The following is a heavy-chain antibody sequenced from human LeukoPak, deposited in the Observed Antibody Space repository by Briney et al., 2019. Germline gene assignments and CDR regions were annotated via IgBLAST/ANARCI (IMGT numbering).Heavy chain of an antibody. Sequence: SETLSLTCTVSGGSISNYYWNWIRQPPRKGLEWIGYIYYSGNTNYNPSLKSRVTISVDTSKNQFSLKLSSVTAADTAVYYCARVGRSDAFDVWGQGTMVTVSS. CDR2: IYYSGNT. J-gene: IGHJ3*01. CDR1: GGSISNYY. CDR3: ARVGRSDAFDV. V-gene: IGHV4-59*01.